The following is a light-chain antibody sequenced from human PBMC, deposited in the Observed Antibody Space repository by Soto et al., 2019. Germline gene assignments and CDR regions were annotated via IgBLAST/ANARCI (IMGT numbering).Light chain of an antibody. J-gene: IGLJ1*01. Sequence: QSALTQPPSASGSPGQSVTISCSGTSSDVGGYNYVSWYQQHPGKAPKLMIYEVSKRPSGVPTRFSGSKSGNTASLTVSGLQAEDEADYYCSSYAGDNIHYVFGTGTKVTVL. V-gene: IGLV2-8*01. CDR3: SSYAGDNIHYV. CDR2: EVS. CDR1: SSDVGGYNY.